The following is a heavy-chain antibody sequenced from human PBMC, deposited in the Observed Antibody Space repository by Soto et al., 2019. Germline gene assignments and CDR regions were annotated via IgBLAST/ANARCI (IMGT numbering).Heavy chain of an antibody. J-gene: IGHJ4*02. CDR2: IYYSGST. CDR1: GGSISSGDYY. V-gene: IGHV4-30-4*01. D-gene: IGHD3-22*01. Sequence: PSETLSLTCTVSGGSISSGDYYWSWIRQPPGKGLECIGYIYYSGSTYYNPSLKSRVTISVDTSKNQFSLKLTSVTAADTAVYYCARVPFYDSSGRSYYFDYWGQGSLVTRLL. CDR3: ARVPFYDSSGRSYYFDY.